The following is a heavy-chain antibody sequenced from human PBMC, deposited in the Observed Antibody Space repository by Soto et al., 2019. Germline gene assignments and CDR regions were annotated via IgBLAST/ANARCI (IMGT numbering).Heavy chain of an antibody. D-gene: IGHD3-10*01. V-gene: IGHV3-66*01. Sequence: PGGSLRLSCAASGFTVSSNYMSWVRQAPGKGLEWVSFIHSGGGTYYADSVKGRFTISRDNSKNTLYLQMNSLRAEDTAVYYCARGYSGSGPLDYWGQGTLVTVSS. CDR2: IHSGGGT. CDR1: GFTVSSNY. CDR3: ARGYSGSGPLDY. J-gene: IGHJ4*02.